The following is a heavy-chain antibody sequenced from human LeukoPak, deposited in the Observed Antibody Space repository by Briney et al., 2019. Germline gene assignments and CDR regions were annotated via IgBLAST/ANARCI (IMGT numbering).Heavy chain of an antibody. J-gene: IGHJ4*02. D-gene: IGHD5-12*01. V-gene: IGHV1-18*01. CDR1: GYTFTSYG. CDR3: ARDSGYSGYVLFDY. CDR2: ISVYNGNT. Sequence: ASVKVSCKASGYTFTSYGISWVRQAPGQGLEWMGWISVYNGNTNYAQKLQGRVTMTTDTSTRTAYMELRSLRFDDTAVYYCARDSGYSGYVLFDYWGQGTLVTVCS.